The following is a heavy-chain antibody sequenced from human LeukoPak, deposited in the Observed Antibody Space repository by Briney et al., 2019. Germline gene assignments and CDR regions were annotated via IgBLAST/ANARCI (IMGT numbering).Heavy chain of an antibody. CDR2: IKEDGSQK. J-gene: IGHJ4*02. Sequence: GGSLRLSCAASGFTFSSFWMTWVRQAPGKGLEWVANIKEDGSQKYYVDSVKGRFTISRDNAKNSLFPQANSLRVDDTAVYYCARGAVTTTYYFDYWGQGTLVTVSS. V-gene: IGHV3-7*03. D-gene: IGHD4-17*01. CDR3: ARGAVTTTYYFDY. CDR1: GFTFSSFW.